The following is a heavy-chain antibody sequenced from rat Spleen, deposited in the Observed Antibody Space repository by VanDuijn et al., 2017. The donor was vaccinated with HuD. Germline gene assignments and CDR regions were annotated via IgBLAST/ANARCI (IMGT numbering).Heavy chain of an antibody. CDR2: ITNAAGKV. D-gene: IGHD1-1*01. CDR1: GFTFNNYW. Sequence: EVQLVESGGGLVQPGRSLKLSCVASGFTFNNYWMTWIRQAPGKGLEWVASITNAAGKVHYPDSVKGRFTISRDTAQNTLYLQMDSLRSEDTATYYCARHPTTVVTGYVMDAWGQGVMVTVSS. V-gene: IGHV5-31*01. CDR3: ARHPTTVVTGYVMDA. J-gene: IGHJ2*01.